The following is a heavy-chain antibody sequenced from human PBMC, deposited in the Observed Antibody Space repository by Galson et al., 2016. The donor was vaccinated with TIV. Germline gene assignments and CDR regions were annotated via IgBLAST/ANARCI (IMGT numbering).Heavy chain of an antibody. CDR1: GFTVSGTS. CDR2: IYSAGNT. J-gene: IGHJ6*02. V-gene: IGHV3-53*01. D-gene: IGHD3-10*01. CDR3: ARVSGVVRGYGLDV. Sequence: SLRLSCAGSGFTVSGTSMSWVRQAPGKGLEWVSLIYSAGNTFYADSVKGRFTLSRDNSKDTVYLQISSLIVEDTAVYYCARVSGVVRGYGLDVWGQGTMVTVAS.